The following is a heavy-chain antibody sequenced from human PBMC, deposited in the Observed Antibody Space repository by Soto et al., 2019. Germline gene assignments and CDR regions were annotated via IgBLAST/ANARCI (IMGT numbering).Heavy chain of an antibody. Sequence: ASVKVSCKASGYTFTSYAMHWVRQAPGQRLEWMGWINAGNGNTKYSQKFQGRVTITRDTSASTAYMELSSLRSEDTAVYYCARADILTGAFDYWGQGTLVTVSS. CDR2: INAGNGNT. V-gene: IGHV1-3*01. J-gene: IGHJ4*02. CDR3: ARADILTGAFDY. D-gene: IGHD3-9*01. CDR1: GYTFTSYA.